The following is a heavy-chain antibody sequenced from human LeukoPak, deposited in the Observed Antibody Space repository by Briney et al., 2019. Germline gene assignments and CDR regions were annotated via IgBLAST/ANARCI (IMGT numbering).Heavy chain of an antibody. CDR1: GFTFSSYE. CDR2: ISSSSSYI. CDR3: ARGTRGYSGYDLDY. J-gene: IGHJ4*02. Sequence: GGSLRLSCAASGFTFSSYEMNWVRQAPGKGLEWVSYISSSSSYIYYADSVKGRFTISRDNAKNSLYLQMNSLRAEDTAVYYCARGTRGYSGYDLDYWGQGTLVTVSS. V-gene: IGHV3-21*05. D-gene: IGHD5-12*01.